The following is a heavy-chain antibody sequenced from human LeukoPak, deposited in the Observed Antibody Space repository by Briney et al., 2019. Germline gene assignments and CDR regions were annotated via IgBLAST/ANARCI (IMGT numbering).Heavy chain of an antibody. V-gene: IGHV5-51*01. CDR1: ACRFTSYC. D-gene: IGHD3-16*01. Sequence: PGESLQISSRVSACRFTSYCIGWLGQMPAKGLEWMGIIYPGDSDTRYSPSFQGQVTISVNKSNSTAYLQWSSLKASDSAMYYCAKSNYGCPFFDYWGQGTLVTVYS. CDR3: AKSNYGCPFFDY. CDR2: IYPGDSDT. J-gene: IGHJ4*02.